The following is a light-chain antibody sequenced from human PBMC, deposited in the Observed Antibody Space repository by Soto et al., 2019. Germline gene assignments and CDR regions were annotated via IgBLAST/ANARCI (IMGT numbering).Light chain of an antibody. CDR3: QQYDSSPLT. CDR2: GAS. V-gene: IGKV3-20*01. CDR1: QSVSSSY. J-gene: IGKJ4*01. Sequence: EIVLMQSPGTLSLSPGERATLSCRASQSVSSSYLAWYQQKPGQAPRLLIYGASSRATGIPDRFSGSGSGTDFTLTISRLQPEDFALYYCQQYDSSPLTFGGGTKVEIK.